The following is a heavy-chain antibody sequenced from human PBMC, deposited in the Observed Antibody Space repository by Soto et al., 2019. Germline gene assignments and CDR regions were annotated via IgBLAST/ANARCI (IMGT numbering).Heavy chain of an antibody. V-gene: IGHV3-33*08. CDR1: GFTFSSYA. CDR2: IWYDGSNK. D-gene: IGHD3-3*01. Sequence: GGSLRLSCAASGFTFSSYAMHWVRQAPGKGLEWVAVIWYDGSNKYYADSVKGRFTISRDNSKNTLYLQMNSLRAEDTAVYYCARDSVFEWLSPYYYGMDVWGQGTTVTVSS. CDR3: ARDSVFEWLSPYYYGMDV. J-gene: IGHJ6*02.